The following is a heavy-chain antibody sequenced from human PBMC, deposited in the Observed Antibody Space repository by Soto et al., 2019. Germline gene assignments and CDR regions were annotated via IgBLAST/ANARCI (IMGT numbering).Heavy chain of an antibody. V-gene: IGHV3-30*18. CDR3: AKVDCSTTNCYWNDAFDI. D-gene: IGHD2-2*01. CDR2: VSYDGSNT. CDR1: GFTFSSYG. Sequence: GGSLRLSCAASGFTFSSYGMHWVRQAPGKGLEWVAVVSYDGSNTYYADSVKGRFTISRDNSKNTLYLQMNSLRAEDTAVYYCAKVDCSTTNCYWNDAFDIWGQGTMVTVSS. J-gene: IGHJ3*02.